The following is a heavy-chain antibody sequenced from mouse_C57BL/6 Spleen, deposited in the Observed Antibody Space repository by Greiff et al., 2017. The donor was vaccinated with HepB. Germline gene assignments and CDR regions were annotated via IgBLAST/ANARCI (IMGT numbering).Heavy chain of an antibody. J-gene: IGHJ4*01. D-gene: IGHD1-1*01. Sequence: EVQVVESGGGLVQPKGSLKLSCAASGFTFNTYAMHWVRQAPGKGLEWVARIRSKSSNYATYYADSVKDRFTISRDDSQSMLYLQMNNLKTEDTAMYYCVRGSSYYYGSNLYYAMDYWGQGTSVTVSS. V-gene: IGHV10-3*01. CDR3: VRGSSYYYGSNLYYAMDY. CDR2: IRSKSSNYAT. CDR1: GFTFNTYA.